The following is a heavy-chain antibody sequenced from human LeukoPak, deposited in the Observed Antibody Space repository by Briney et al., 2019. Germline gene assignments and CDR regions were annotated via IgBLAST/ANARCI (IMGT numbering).Heavy chain of an antibody. CDR2: IYYGGST. Sequence: PSETLSLTCTVSGGSISSYYWSWIRQPPGKGLEWIGYIYYGGSTNYNPSLKSRVTISVDTSKNQFSLKLSSVTAADTAVYYCARVVGSSGLIDYWGQGTLVTVSS. D-gene: IGHD3-22*01. J-gene: IGHJ4*02. CDR3: ARVVGSSGLIDY. CDR1: GGSISSYY. V-gene: IGHV4-59*12.